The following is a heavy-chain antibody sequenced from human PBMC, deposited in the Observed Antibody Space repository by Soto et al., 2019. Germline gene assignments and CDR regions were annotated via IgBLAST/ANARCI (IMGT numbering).Heavy chain of an antibody. V-gene: IGHV3-7*01. CDR3: ARYCAYDSIHYCTSDRLDY. CDR2: VDQDGSAK. Sequence: VQLVESGGGLVQPGGSLRLSCEASGFAFNRYYMSWVRQAPGKGLEWVATVDQDGSAKYYVDSVQGRFTISRDNAKNSLYVQMNSLRGEDTAVYYCARYCAYDSIHYCTSDRLDYWGQGTLVTVSS. D-gene: IGHD3-22*01. J-gene: IGHJ4*02. CDR1: GFAFNRYY.